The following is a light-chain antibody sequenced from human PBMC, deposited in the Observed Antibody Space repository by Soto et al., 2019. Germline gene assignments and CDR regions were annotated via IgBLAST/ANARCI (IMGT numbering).Light chain of an antibody. J-gene: IGKJ1*01. CDR1: QSVSSSY. CDR3: QQYGSSLWT. CDR2: GAS. V-gene: IGKV3-20*01. Sequence: EIVLTQSPGTLSLSPGERATLSCRASQSVSSSYLAWYQQKPGQAPRLLIYGASSRATGIPDRFSGSGSGTEFTLTISRLEPEDFALYYCQQYGSSLWTFGHGTKVEIK.